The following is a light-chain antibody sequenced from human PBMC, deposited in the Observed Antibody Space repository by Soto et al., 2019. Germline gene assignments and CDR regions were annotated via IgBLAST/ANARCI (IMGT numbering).Light chain of an antibody. CDR3: QQSYTIPYT. J-gene: IGKJ2*01. CDR2: IAS. V-gene: IGKV1-39*01. CDR1: QTISTY. Sequence: DIQMTQSPSSLSASVGDRVTITCRASQTISTYLNWYQHKPGKAPKVLISIASTLQSGVPSRFSGSGSGTDFTLTISGLQSEDFATYYCQQSYTIPYTFGQGTKVDIK.